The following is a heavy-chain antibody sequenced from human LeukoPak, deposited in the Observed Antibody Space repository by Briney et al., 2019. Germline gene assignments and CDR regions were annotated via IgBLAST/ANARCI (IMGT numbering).Heavy chain of an antibody. CDR3: TRERDYTDEY. CDR1: GFTFGDYA. D-gene: IGHD4-11*01. V-gene: IGHV3-49*03. Sequence: GGSLRLSCTGSGFTFGDYAVSWFRQAPGKGLGWVGFIRGKGSGGSTEYAASVKGRFTISRDDSRSMAYLQMDGLRTEDTAVYYCTRERDYTDEYWGQGTLVTVSS. CDR2: IRGKGSGGST. J-gene: IGHJ4*02.